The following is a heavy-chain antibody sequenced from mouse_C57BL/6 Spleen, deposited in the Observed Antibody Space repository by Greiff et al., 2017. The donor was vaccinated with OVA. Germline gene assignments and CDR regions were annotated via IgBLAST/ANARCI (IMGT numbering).Heavy chain of an antibody. J-gene: IGHJ3*01. Sequence: EVKLVESGGGLVKPGGSLKLSCAASGFTFSSYTMSWVRQTPEKRLEWVATISGGGGNTYYPDSVKGRFTISRDNAKNTLYLQMSSLRSEDTALYYCARRDSSGSAYWGQGTLVTVSA. V-gene: IGHV5-9*01. CDR3: ARRDSSGSAY. D-gene: IGHD3-2*02. CDR2: ISGGGGNT. CDR1: GFTFSSYT.